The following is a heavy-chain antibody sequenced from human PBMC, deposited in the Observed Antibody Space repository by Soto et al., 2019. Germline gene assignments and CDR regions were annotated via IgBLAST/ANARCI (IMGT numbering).Heavy chain of an antibody. D-gene: IGHD2-2*01. CDR1: GYTFTGYY. Sequence: ASVKVSCKASGYTFTGYYMHCVRQAPGQGLEWMGWINPNSGGTNYAQKFQGRVTMTRDTSISTAYMELSRLRSDDTAVYYCARGGDIVVVPAAISYYYYGMDVWGQGTTVT. CDR2: INPNSGGT. CDR3: ARGGDIVVVPAAISYYYYGMDV. V-gene: IGHV1-2*02. J-gene: IGHJ6*02.